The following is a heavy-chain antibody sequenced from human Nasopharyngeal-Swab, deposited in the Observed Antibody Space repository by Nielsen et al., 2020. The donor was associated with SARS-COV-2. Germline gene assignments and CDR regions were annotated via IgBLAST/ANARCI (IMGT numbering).Heavy chain of an antibody. CDR3: ARAGIAAAGFGMDV. D-gene: IGHD6-13*01. Sequence: ASVQVSCKASGYTFTSYDINWVGQATGQGLEWMGWMNPNSGNTSYAQKFQGRVTMTRNTSISTAYMELSSLRSEDTAVYYCARAGIAAAGFGMDVWGQGTTVTVSS. CDR1: GYTFTSYD. CDR2: MNPNSGNT. J-gene: IGHJ6*02. V-gene: IGHV1-8*01.